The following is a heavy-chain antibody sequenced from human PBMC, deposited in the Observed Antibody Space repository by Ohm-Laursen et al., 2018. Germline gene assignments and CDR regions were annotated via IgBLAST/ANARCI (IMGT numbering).Heavy chain of an antibody. V-gene: IGHV1-8*01. J-gene: IGHJ2*01. CDR3: ARMGPQQPHWYFDL. CDR1: GYTFTSYD. CDR2: MNPNSRNT. Sequence: SVKVSCKASGYTFTSYDINWVRQATGQGLEWMGWMNPNSRNTGYAQKFQGRVTMTWNTSINTAYMDLSSLRSEDTAVYYCARMGPQQPHWYFDLWGRGTLVTVSS. D-gene: IGHD1/OR15-1a*01.